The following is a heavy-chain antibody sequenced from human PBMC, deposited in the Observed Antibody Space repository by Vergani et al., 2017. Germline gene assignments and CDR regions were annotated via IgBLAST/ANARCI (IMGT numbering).Heavy chain of an antibody. V-gene: IGHV4-59*01. CDR1: GGSISSYY. D-gene: IGHD6-6*01. CDR2: IYYSGST. CDR3: ARAYEYSSSSMGFDY. J-gene: IGHJ4*02. Sequence: QVQLQESGPGLVKPSETLSLTCTVSGGSISSYYWSWIRQPPGKGLEWIGYIYYSGSTNYNPSLKSRVTISVDTSKNQFSLKLSSVTAADTALYYCARAYEYSSSSMGFDYWGQGTLVTVSS.